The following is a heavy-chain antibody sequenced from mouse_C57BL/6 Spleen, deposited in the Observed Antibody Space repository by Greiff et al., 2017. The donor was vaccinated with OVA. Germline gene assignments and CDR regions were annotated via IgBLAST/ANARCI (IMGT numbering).Heavy chain of an antibody. CDR1: GYSFTGYY. CDR3: ARAAATGDYFDY. CDR2: INPSTGGT. J-gene: IGHJ2*01. D-gene: IGHD6-1*01. Sequence: EVQLQQSGPELVKPGASVKISCKASGYSFTGYYMNWVKQSPEKSLEWIGEINPSTGGTTYNQKFKAKATLTVDKSSSTAYMQLKSLTSEDSAVYYCARAAATGDYFDYWGQGTTLTVSS. V-gene: IGHV1-42*01.